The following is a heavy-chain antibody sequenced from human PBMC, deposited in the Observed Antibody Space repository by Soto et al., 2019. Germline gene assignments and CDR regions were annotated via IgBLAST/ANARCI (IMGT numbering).Heavy chain of an antibody. Sequence: ASVKVSCKASGYTCTMYDINGVGQATGQGLEWMGWMNPNSGNTGYAQKFQGRVTMTRNTSISTAYMELSSLRSEDTAVYYCARGNEVVSGMDVWGQGTTVTVSS. J-gene: IGHJ6*02. CDR3: ARGNEVVSGMDV. V-gene: IGHV1-8*01. D-gene: IGHD2-15*01. CDR2: MNPNSGNT. CDR1: GYTCTMYD.